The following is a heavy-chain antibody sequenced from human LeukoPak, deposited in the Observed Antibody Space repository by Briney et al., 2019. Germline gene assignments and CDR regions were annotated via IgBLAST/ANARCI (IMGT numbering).Heavy chain of an antibody. V-gene: IGHV1-69*13. J-gene: IGHJ4*02. D-gene: IGHD2-15*01. CDR2: IIPIFGTT. CDR1: GGTFSSYA. Sequence: ASVKVSCKASGGTFSSYAISWVRQAPGQGLEWMGGIIPIFGTTNYAQKFQGRVTITADESTTTAYMELSSLRSEDTAVYYCARASDDIVVVVAATWTLDHWGQGTLVTVSS. CDR3: ARASDDIVVVVAATWTLDH.